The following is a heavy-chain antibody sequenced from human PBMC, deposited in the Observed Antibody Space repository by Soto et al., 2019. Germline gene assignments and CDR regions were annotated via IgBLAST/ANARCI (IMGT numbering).Heavy chain of an antibody. Sequence: GGSLRLSCAASGFTFSSYAMHWVRQAPGKGLEYVSAISSNGGSTYYANSVKGRFTISRDNSKNTLYLQMGSLRAEDMAVYYCARYCGGDCYAFDIWGQGTMVTVSS. V-gene: IGHV3-64*01. J-gene: IGHJ3*02. CDR2: ISSNGGST. D-gene: IGHD2-21*02. CDR3: ARYCGGDCYAFDI. CDR1: GFTFSSYA.